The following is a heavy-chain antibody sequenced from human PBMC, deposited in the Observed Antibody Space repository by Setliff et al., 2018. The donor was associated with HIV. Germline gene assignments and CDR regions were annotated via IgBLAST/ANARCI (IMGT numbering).Heavy chain of an antibody. D-gene: IGHD2-2*01. Sequence: ASVKVSCKASGYTFTRYYIHWVRQAPGQGLEWMGIINPSSGSTSFAQKFQGRVTMTRDTSTSTVYMELSSLRSEDTAVYYCARSLQWGCSSTTCYVGYWGQGTPVTVSS. CDR1: GYTFTRYY. J-gene: IGHJ4*02. V-gene: IGHV1-46*01. CDR2: INPSSGST. CDR3: ARSLQWGCSSTTCYVGY.